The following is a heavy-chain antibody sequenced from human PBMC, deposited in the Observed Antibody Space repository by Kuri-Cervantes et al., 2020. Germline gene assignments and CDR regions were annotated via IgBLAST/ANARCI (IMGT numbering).Heavy chain of an antibody. D-gene: IGHD6-13*01. J-gene: IGHJ4*02. V-gene: IGHV3-48*01. CDR2: INSISSIV. Sequence: GGSLRLSCAASGFTFGDDSLNWVRQAPGKGLEWVSYINSISSIVYYADSVKGRFTISRDNSKNTLYLQMNSLRAEDTAVYYCAGDLVGSAPGTAYWGQGTLVTVSS. CDR3: AGDLVGSAPGTAY. CDR1: GFTFGDDS.